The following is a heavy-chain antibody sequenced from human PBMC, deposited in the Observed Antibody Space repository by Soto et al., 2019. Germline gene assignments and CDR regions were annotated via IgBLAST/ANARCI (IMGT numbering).Heavy chain of an antibody. Sequence: SVKVSCKASGGTFSSYAISWVRQAPGQGLEWMGGIIPIFGTANYAQKFQGRVTITADKSTSTAYMELSSLKTEDTAVYYCTTCERQVGAPSFSCYWGQGTLVTVSS. V-gene: IGHV1-69*06. CDR1: GGTFSSYA. CDR3: TTCERQVGAPSFSCY. J-gene: IGHJ4*02. D-gene: IGHD1-26*01. CDR2: IIPIFGTA.